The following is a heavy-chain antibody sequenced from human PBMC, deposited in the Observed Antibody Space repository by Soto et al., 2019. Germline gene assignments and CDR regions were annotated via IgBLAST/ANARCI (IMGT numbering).Heavy chain of an antibody. CDR2: IKSKTDGGTT. CDR1: GFTFSNAW. CDR3: TTDPPPDFWSGYYSFSGYYGMDV. J-gene: IGHJ6*02. D-gene: IGHD3-3*01. V-gene: IGHV3-15*07. Sequence: PGGSLRLACAASGFTFSNAWMNWVRQAPGKGLEWVGRIKSKTDGGTTDYAAPVKGRSTISRDDSKNTLYLQMNSLKTEDTAVYYCTTDPPPDFWSGYYSFSGYYGMDVWGQGTTVTVSS.